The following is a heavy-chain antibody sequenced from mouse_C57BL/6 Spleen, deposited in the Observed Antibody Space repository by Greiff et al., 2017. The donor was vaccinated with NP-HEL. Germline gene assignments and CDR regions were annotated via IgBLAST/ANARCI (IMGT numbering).Heavy chain of an antibody. J-gene: IGHJ1*03. CDR3: ARGGVVGYFDV. V-gene: IGHV1-52*01. D-gene: IGHD1-1*01. Sequence: VQLQQPGAELVRPGSSVKLSCKASGYTFTSYWMHWVKQRPIQGLEWIGNIDPSDSETHYNQKFKDKATLTVDKSSSTAYMQLSSLTSEDSAVYYCARGGVVGYFDVWGTGTTVTVSS. CDR1: GYTFTSYW. CDR2: IDPSDSET.